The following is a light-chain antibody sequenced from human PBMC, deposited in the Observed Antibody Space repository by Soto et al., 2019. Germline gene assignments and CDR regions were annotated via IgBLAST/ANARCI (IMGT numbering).Light chain of an antibody. Sequence: EVVLTQSPATLSLSPGERANLSCRASENVRTFVDWYQQKPGQAPRLLIYGASNRATGIPARFSGSGSGTDFTLTISNLEPEDFAVYYCQQHSHWPPWTFGQGTRVEIQ. J-gene: IGKJ1*01. V-gene: IGKV3-11*01. CDR3: QQHSHWPPWT. CDR1: ENVRTF. CDR2: GAS.